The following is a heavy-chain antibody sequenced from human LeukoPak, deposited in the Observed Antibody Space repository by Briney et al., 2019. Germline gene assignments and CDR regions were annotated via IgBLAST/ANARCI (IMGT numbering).Heavy chain of an antibody. CDR3: AKDTASSWWYFDL. D-gene: IGHD5-18*01. J-gene: IGHJ2*01. V-gene: IGHV3-23*01. Sequence: GGSLRLSCAASGSTFSSYAMSWVRQAPGKGLEWVSAISGSGGYTYYADSVKGRFTISRDNSKNTLYLQMNSRRAEDTAVYYCAKDTASSWWYFDLWGRGTLVTVSS. CDR2: ISGSGGYT. CDR1: GSTFSSYA.